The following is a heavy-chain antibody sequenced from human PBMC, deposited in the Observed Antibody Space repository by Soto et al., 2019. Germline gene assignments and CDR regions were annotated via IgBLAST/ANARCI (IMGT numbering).Heavy chain of an antibody. CDR2: ISGSGGST. D-gene: IGHD3-3*01. CDR3: AKGDGYDFWSRPAHLNYYYYYGMDA. CDR1: WFTFFSHS. Sequence: PGGAPRLPFAAPWFTFFSHSISRGRQAPGEGAGWGSAISGSGGSTYYADSVKGRFTISRDNSKNTLYLQMNSLRAEDTAVYYCAKGDGYDFWSRPAHLNYYYYYGMDAWGQGTTVTVSS. J-gene: IGHJ6*02. V-gene: IGHV3-23*01.